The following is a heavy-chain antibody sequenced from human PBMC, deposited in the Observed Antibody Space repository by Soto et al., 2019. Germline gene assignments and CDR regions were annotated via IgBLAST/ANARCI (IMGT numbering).Heavy chain of an antibody. V-gene: IGHV5-51*01. Sequence: GESLKISCKGSGYSFTSYWIGWVRQMPGKGLEWMGIIYPGDSDTRYSPSFQGQVTISADKSISTAHLQWSSLKASDTAMYYCARTSAAGKYYYGMDVWGQGTTVTVS. CDR2: IYPGDSDT. D-gene: IGHD6-13*01. J-gene: IGHJ6*02. CDR3: ARTSAAGKYYYGMDV. CDR1: GYSFTSYW.